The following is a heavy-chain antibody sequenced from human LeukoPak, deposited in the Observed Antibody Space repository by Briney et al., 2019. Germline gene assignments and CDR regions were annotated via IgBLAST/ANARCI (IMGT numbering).Heavy chain of an antibody. CDR3: AKVGDYYGSGSSHYYYYGMDV. Sequence: PGGSLRLSCAASGFTFSSYWMSWVRQAPGKGLEWVANIKQDGSEKYYVDSVKGRFTISRDNSKNTLYLQMNSLRAEDTAVYYCAKVGDYYGSGSSHYYYYGMDVWGQGTTVTVSS. CDR1: GFTFSSYW. D-gene: IGHD3-10*01. V-gene: IGHV3-7*03. J-gene: IGHJ6*02. CDR2: IKQDGSEK.